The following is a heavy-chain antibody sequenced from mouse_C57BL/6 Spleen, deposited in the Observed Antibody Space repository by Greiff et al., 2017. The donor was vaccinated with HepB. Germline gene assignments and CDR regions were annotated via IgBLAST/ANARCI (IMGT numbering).Heavy chain of an antibody. V-gene: IGHV1-69*01. J-gene: IGHJ3*01. D-gene: IGHD2-1*01. CDR2: IDPSDSYT. Sequence: QVQLQQPGAELVMPGASVKLSCKASGYTFTSYWMHWVKQRPGQGLEWIGEIDPSDSYTNYNQKFKGKSTLTVDKSSSTAYMQLSSLTSEDSAVYYCARGGDGNRPFAYWGQGTLVTVSA. CDR1: GYTFTSYW. CDR3: ARGGDGNRPFAY.